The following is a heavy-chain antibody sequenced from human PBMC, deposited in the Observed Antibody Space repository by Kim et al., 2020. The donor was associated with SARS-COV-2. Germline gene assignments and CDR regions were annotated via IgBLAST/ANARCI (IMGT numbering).Heavy chain of an antibody. Sequence: SAVTISVDTSKNQFSLKLSSVTAADTAVYYCARGAHIVVVTAIRLNAFDIWGQGTMVTVSS. V-gene: IGHV4-34*01. J-gene: IGHJ3*02. CDR3: ARGAHIVVVTAIRLNAFDI. D-gene: IGHD2-21*02.